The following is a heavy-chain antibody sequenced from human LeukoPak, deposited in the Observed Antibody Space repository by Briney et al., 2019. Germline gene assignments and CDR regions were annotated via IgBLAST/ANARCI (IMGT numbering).Heavy chain of an antibody. D-gene: IGHD4-17*01. CDR3: ARRPTTVTTNWFDP. CDR2: IYYSGNT. CDR1: GGSISSYY. Sequence: SQTLSLTCTVSGGSISSYYWSWTRQPPAKGLVCSWYIYYSGNTNYNPSLKSRVTISVDTSKNQASLKLSSVTAADTAVYYCARRPTTVTTNWFDPWGQGTLVTVSS. J-gene: IGHJ5*02. V-gene: IGHV4-59*08.